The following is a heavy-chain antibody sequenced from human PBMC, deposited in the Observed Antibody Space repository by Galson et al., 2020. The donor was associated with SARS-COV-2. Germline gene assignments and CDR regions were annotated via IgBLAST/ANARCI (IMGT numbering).Heavy chain of an antibody. V-gene: IGHV4-30-2*01. CDR3: ARRYTYGLSPYWYFDL. Sequence: SETLSLTCAVSAGSISSGGYSWTWIRQPPGKGLEWIGYIYQSGATHYNPSLKSRLTISVDRSKNQLSLDLRSVSVADSAVYYCARRYTYGLSPYWYFDLWGRGTLVTVSS. CDR2: IYQSGAT. D-gene: IGHD5-18*01. J-gene: IGHJ2*01. CDR1: AGSISSGGYS.